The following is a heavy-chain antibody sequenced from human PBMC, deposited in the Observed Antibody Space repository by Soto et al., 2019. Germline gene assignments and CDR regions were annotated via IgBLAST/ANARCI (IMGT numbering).Heavy chain of an antibody. V-gene: IGHV1-69*02. CDR1: GGTFSSYT. Sequence: QVQLVQSGAEVKKPGSSVKVSCKASGGTFSSYTISWVRQAPGQGLEWMGRIIPILGIANYAQKFQGRVTITADKSTSTAYMEMRSLISEDTAVYYCARGERRYFDWASVGQHLGQGTLVTVSS. CDR3: ARGERRYFDWASVGQH. D-gene: IGHD3-9*01. J-gene: IGHJ1*01. CDR2: IIPILGIA.